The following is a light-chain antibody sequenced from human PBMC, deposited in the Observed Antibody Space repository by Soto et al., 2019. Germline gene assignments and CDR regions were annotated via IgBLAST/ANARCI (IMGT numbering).Light chain of an antibody. CDR3: SSYTSSNTYV. CDR1: SSDVGGYNY. V-gene: IGLV2-14*01. CDR2: EVS. Sequence: QSALTQPASVSGSPGQSITISCTGTSSDVGGYNYVSWYQHHPGKAPKLMISEVSNRPSGVSSRFSGSKSDNTASLTISGLQAEDEADYYCSSYTSSNTYVFGTGTKVTVI. J-gene: IGLJ1*01.